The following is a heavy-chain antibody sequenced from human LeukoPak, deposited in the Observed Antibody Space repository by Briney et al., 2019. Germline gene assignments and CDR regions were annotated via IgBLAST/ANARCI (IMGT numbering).Heavy chain of an antibody. CDR1: GGSISSSNYY. Sequence: SETLSLTCTVSGGSISSSNYYWGWSRQPPGKGLEWIGYIYYSGSTNYNPSLKSRVTISVDTSKNQFSLKLRSVTAADTAVYYCARADYGDYGGGYWFDPWGQGTLATVSS. CDR2: IYYSGST. D-gene: IGHD4-17*01. V-gene: IGHV4-61*05. J-gene: IGHJ5*02. CDR3: ARADYGDYGGGYWFDP.